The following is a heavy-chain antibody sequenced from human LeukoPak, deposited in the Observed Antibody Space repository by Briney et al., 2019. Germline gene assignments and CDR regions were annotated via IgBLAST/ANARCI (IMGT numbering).Heavy chain of an antibody. J-gene: IGHJ5*02. Sequence: SETLSLTCTVSGGSISSYYWSWIRQPPGKGLEWIGYIYYSGSTNYNPSLTSRVTISVDTSKNQFSLKLSSVTAADTAVYYCAREVSSRYSSSFGWFDPWGQGTLVTVSS. CDR2: IYYSGST. CDR3: AREVSSRYSSSFGWFDP. D-gene: IGHD6-13*01. V-gene: IGHV4-59*01. CDR1: GGSISSYY.